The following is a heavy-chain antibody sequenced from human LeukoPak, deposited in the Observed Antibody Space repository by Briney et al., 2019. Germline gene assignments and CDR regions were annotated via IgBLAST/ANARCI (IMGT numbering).Heavy chain of an antibody. V-gene: IGHV2-5*02. CDR2: IYWDDDK. J-gene: IGHJ4*02. CDR1: GFSLTTTGVA. Sequence: SGPTLVRPTQTLTLTCAFSGFSLTTTGVAVGWIRQPPGKALEWLALIYWDDDKFYSPSLKNRLFSTKDTSRNQVVLIMTNMDPVDTATYFCACKAPKGTFDYWGQGSLVTVSS. CDR3: ACKAPKGTFDY. D-gene: IGHD1-1*01.